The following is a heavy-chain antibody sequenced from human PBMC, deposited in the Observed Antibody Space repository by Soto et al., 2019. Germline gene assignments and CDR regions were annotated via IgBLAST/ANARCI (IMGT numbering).Heavy chain of an antibody. CDR1: GGTFSSYA. V-gene: IGHV1-69*01. CDR2: IIPIFGTA. CDR3: ARGINFVRGVNYYYYGMDV. Sequence: QVQLVQSGAEVKKPGSSVKVSCKASGGTFSSYAISWVRQAPGQGLEWMGGIIPIFGTANYAQKFQGRVTITGDESTSTAYMELSSLRSEDTAVYYWARGINFVRGVNYYYYGMDVWGQGTTVTVSS. J-gene: IGHJ6*02. D-gene: IGHD3-10*02.